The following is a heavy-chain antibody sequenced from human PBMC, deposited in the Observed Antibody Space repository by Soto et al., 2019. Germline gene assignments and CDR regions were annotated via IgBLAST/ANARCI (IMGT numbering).Heavy chain of an antibody. CDR3: ARGIYGDYVGEFDY. CDR2: INPNSGGT. CDR1: GYTFTGYY. Sequence: GASVKVSCKASGYTFTGYYMHWVRQAPGQGLEWMGWINPNSGGTNYAQKFQGWVTMTRDTSISTAYMELSRLRSDDTAVYYCARGIYGDYVGEFDYWGQGTLVTVSS. V-gene: IGHV1-2*04. D-gene: IGHD4-17*01. J-gene: IGHJ4*02.